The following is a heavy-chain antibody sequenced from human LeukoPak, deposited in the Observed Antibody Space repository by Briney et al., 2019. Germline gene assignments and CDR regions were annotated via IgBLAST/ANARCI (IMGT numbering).Heavy chain of an antibody. V-gene: IGHV3-21*01. CDR2: ISSSSSYI. J-gene: IGHJ4*02. CDR1: GFTFSSYS. CDR3: ARDRLRYFDFHLYFDY. D-gene: IGHD3-9*01. Sequence: GGSLRLSCAASGFTFSSYSMNWVRQAPGKGLGWVSSISSSSSYIYYADSVKGRFTISRDNAKNSLYLQMNSLRDEDTAVYYCARDRLRYFDFHLYFDYWGQGTLVTVSS.